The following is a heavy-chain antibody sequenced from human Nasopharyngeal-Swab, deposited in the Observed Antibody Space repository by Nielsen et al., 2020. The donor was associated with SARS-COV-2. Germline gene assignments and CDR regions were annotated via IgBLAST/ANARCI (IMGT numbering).Heavy chain of an antibody. CDR3: ARGVEQQSQPEYYYYYGMDV. CDR1: GDSVSSNSAA. V-gene: IGHV6-1*01. CDR2: TYYRSKWYN. D-gene: IGHD6-13*01. Sequence: SETLSLTCAISGDSVSSNSAAWNWIRQSPSRGLEWLGRTYYRSKWYNDYAVSVKSRITINPDTSKNQFSLQLNSVTPEDTAVYYCARGVEQQSQPEYYYYYGMDVWGQGTSGHRLL. J-gene: IGHJ6*02.